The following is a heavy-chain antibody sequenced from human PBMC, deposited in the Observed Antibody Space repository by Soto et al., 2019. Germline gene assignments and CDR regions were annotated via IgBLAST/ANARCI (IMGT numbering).Heavy chain of an antibody. D-gene: IGHD1-26*01. CDR2: IIPIFGTR. J-gene: IGHJ5*02. CDR1: VGTFGSNA. Sequence: QVQLVQSGAEVKKPGSSVTVSCKPSVGTFGSNAFSWVRQAPGQGLEWVGGIIPIFGTRDYAQKFLGRLTITADEPTSTVYMELSSLTSEDTAIYYCARDPGSGNRNQPWFDPWCQGTLVTVSS. V-gene: IGHV1-69*12. CDR3: ARDPGSGNRNQPWFDP.